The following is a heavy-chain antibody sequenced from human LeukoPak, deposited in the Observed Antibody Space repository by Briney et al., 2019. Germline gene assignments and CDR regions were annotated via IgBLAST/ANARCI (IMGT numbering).Heavy chain of an antibody. J-gene: IGHJ5*02. CDR1: GFTFSDYA. D-gene: IGHD2-2*01. Sequence: GESLRLSRAASGFTFSDYAMYWVRQAPGKGLEWVSSIEASGGATYYADSVKGRFTISRDNSKNTFYLQMNSLRAEDTAVYYCARSTSHCSSTSCYGFWFDPWGQGTLVTVSS. V-gene: IGHV3-23*01. CDR2: IEASGGAT. CDR3: ARSTSHCSSTSCYGFWFDP.